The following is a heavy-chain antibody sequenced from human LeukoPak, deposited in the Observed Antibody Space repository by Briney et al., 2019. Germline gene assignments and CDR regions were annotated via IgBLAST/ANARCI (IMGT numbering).Heavy chain of an antibody. CDR3: ARAGYGGYMGV. CDR1: GYTFTGYY. V-gene: IGHV1-2*02. J-gene: IGHJ6*03. D-gene: IGHD1-26*01. CDR2: INPNSGGT. Sequence: ASVKVSCKASGYTFTGYYMHWVRQAPGQGLEWMGWINPNSGGTNYAQKFQGRVTMTRNTSISTAYMGLSSLRSEDTAVYYCARAGYGGYMGVWGQGTTVTVSS.